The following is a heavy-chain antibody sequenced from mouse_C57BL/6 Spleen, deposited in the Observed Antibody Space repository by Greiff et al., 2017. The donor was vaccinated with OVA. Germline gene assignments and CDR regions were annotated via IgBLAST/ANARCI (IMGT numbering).Heavy chain of an antibody. CDR2: IDPENGDT. D-gene: IGHD1-1*01. V-gene: IGHV14-4*01. J-gene: IGHJ1*03. CDR3: TTTYCGSSDWYFDV. Sequence: VQLQQSGAELVRPGASVKLSCTASGFNIKDDYMHWVKQRPEQGLEWIGWIDPENGDTEYASKFQGKATITADTSSNTAYLQLSSLTSEDTAVYYCTTTYCGSSDWYFDVWGTGTTVTVSS. CDR1: GFNIKDDY.